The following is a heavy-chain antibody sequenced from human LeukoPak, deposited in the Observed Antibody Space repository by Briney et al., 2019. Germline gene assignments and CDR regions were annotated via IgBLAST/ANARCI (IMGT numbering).Heavy chain of an antibody. J-gene: IGHJ4*02. D-gene: IGHD5-18*01. CDR1: GYTFTVYY. CDR2: INPNSGGT. CDR3: AREGAFGYSYGYGY. Sequence: ASVTDSFKASGYTFTVYYMHWVRQTPGQGLEWMGWINPNSGGTNYAQKFQGRVTMTRDTSISTAYMELSRLRSDDTAVYYCAREGAFGYSYGYGYWGQGTLVTVSS. V-gene: IGHV1-2*02.